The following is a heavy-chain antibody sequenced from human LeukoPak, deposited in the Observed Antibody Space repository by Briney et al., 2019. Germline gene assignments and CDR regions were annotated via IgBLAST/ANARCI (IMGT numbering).Heavy chain of an antibody. V-gene: IGHV1-8*01. CDR3: ARGLLTRRSSGYPQAYWFDP. Sequence: GASVKVSCKASGYTFTSYDINWVRQATGQGLEWMGWMNPNSGNTGYAQKFQGRVTMTRNTSISTAYMELSSLRSEDTAVYYCARGLLTRRSSGYPQAYWFDPWGQGTLVTVSS. CDR2: MNPNSGNT. D-gene: IGHD3-22*01. CDR1: GYTFTSYD. J-gene: IGHJ5*02.